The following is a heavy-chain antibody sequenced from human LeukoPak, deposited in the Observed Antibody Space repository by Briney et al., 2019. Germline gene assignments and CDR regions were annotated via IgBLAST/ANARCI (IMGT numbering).Heavy chain of an antibody. Sequence: GRSLRLSCAASGFTFSSYGMHWVRQAPGKGLEWVAVVSYDGSNKYYADSVKGRFTISRDNAKNSLYLQMNSLRAEDTALYYCARDPLGASDNSGSYYPRDYWGQGTLVTVSS. V-gene: IGHV3-30*03. CDR1: GFTFSSYG. CDR3: ARDPLGASDNSGSYYPRDY. CDR2: VSYDGSNK. D-gene: IGHD1-26*01. J-gene: IGHJ4*02.